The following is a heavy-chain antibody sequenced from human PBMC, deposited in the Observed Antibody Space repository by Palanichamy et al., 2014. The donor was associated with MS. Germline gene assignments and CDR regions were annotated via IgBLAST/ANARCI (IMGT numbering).Heavy chain of an antibody. J-gene: IGHJ4*02. V-gene: IGHV3-23*04. CDR2: ISGGGTST. Sequence: DVQVVEFGGGLVQPGGSLRVSCTVSGFTFTNYAMSWVRQAPGKGLEWVSAISGGGTSTYYADSVTGRFTISRDNSKNTVFLQMSSLRAEDTALYYCAKDGSYSSRPYYFDSWGQGTLVTVSS. CDR1: GFTFTNYA. CDR3: AKDGSYSSRPYYFDS. D-gene: IGHD6-19*01.